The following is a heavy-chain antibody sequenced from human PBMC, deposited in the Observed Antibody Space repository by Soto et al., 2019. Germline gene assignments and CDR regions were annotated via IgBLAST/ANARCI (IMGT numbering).Heavy chain of an antibody. CDR2: ISGSGGST. V-gene: IGHV3-23*01. D-gene: IGHD3-9*01. CDR3: AKATSLLRYFDWLSPPFDY. CDR1: GFTFSSYA. Sequence: EVQLLESGGGLVQPGGSLRLSCAASGFTFSSYAMSWVRQAPGKGLEWVSAISGSGGSTYYADSVKGRFTISRDNSKNKLYLQMNSLRAEDTAVYYCAKATSLLRYFDWLSPPFDYWGKGTLVTVSS. J-gene: IGHJ4*02.